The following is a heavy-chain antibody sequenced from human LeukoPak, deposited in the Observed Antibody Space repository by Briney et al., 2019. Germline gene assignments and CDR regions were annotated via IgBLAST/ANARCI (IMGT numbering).Heavy chain of an antibody. CDR2: VNHSGST. Sequence: SETLSLTCAVYGGSFSGYYWSWIRQPPGKGLEWIGEVNHSGSTNYNPSLKSRVTISVDTSKNQFSLKLSSVTAADTAVYYCARGRRSDYWGQGTLVTVSS. CDR3: ARGRRSDY. V-gene: IGHV4-34*01. CDR1: GGSFSGYY. J-gene: IGHJ4*02.